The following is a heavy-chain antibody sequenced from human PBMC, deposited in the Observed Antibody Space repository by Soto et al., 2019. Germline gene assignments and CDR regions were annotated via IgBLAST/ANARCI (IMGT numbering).Heavy chain of an antibody. J-gene: IGHJ6*02. Sequence: ASETLSLTCTVSGDSVSSGGYYWSWIRQPPGKGLEWIGYIYSSGSANYNTSLKSRVTISRDTSKNQISLKVASVTAADTAGYYCARGFSSVSMDAWGQGTTVTVSS. V-gene: IGHV4-61*08. CDR3: ARGFSSVSMDA. CDR2: IYSSGSA. CDR1: GDSVSSGGYY. D-gene: IGHD6-19*01.